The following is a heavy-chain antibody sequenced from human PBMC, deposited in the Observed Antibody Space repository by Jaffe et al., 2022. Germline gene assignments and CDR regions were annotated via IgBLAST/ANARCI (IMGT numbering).Heavy chain of an antibody. CDR3: AKDGLFTGHDRGDYFDY. J-gene: IGHJ4*02. CDR1: GFTFSNYA. Sequence: EVQLLETGGGLSRPGGSLRLSCAASGFTFSNYAMSWVRQAPGKGLEWVSAISGSGSHTYYADSVKGRFTISRDNSKNTLYLQMNSLRADDTAVYYCAKDGLFTGHDRGDYFDYWGQGTLVTVSS. D-gene: IGHD5-12*01. V-gene: IGHV3-23*01. CDR2: ISGSGSHT.